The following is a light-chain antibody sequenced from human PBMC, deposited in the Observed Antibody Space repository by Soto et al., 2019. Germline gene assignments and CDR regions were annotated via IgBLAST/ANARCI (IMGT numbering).Light chain of an antibody. CDR1: TGAVTSGHY. CDR2: DTS. CDR3: LLSYSGARV. Sequence: AVVTQEPSLTVSPGGTVTLTCGSSTGAVTSGHYPYWFQQKPGRAPRTLIYDTSNKHSWTPARFSGSLLGGKAALTLSGAQPEDEADYYCLLSYSGARVFGGGTKLTVL. V-gene: IGLV7-46*01. J-gene: IGLJ2*01.